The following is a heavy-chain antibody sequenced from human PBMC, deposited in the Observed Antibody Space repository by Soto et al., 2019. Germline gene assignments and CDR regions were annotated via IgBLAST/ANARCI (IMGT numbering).Heavy chain of an antibody. J-gene: IGHJ4*02. Sequence: GASVKVSCKASGYTFTSYYMHWVRQAPGQGLEWMGIINPSGGSTSYAQKFQGRVTMTRDTSTSTVYMELSSLRSEDTAVYYCARALEVVTAIPEGLAPTYYFDYWGQGTLVTVSS. CDR3: ARALEVVTAIPEGLAPTYYFDY. D-gene: IGHD2-21*02. CDR2: INPSGGST. V-gene: IGHV1-46*01. CDR1: GYTFTSYY.